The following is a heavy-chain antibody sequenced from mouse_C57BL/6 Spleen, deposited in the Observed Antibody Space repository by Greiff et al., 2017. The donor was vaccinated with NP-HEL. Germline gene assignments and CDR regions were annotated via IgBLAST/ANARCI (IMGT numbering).Heavy chain of an antibody. CDR2: ISSGSSTI. J-gene: IGHJ2*01. V-gene: IGHV5-17*01. Sequence: DVQLVESGGGLVKPGGSLKLSCAASGFTFSDYGMHWVRQAPEKGLEWVAYISSGSSTIYYADTVKGRFTISRDNAKNTLFLQMTSLRSEDTAMYYCARVLGRGYFDYWGQGTTLTVSS. CDR3: ARVLGRGYFDY. CDR1: GFTFSDYG. D-gene: IGHD4-1*01.